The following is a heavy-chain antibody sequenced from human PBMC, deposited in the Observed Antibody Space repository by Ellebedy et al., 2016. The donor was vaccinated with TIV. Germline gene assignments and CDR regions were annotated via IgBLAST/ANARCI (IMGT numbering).Heavy chain of an antibody. V-gene: IGHV3-74*01. CDR1: GFIFTRHY. CDR2: ISRDGKAT. CDR3: VREASIGGTVFFDY. D-gene: IGHD1-7*01. Sequence: GESLKISCTTSGFIFTRHYMNWVRQAPGKGLVWVSRISRDGKATDYGDSVRGRFTISRDDAKNTVYLHMNSLRDEDKAVYYCVREASIGGTVFFDYWGQGALVTVSS. J-gene: IGHJ4*02.